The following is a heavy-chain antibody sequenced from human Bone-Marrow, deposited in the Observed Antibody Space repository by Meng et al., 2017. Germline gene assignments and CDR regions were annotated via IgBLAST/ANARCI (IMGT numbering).Heavy chain of an antibody. V-gene: IGHV3-43D*03. CDR1: GFTFDDYA. D-gene: IGHD5-18*01. J-gene: IGHJ6*02. Sequence: GEALKISCAASGFTFDDYAMDLVRQAPGKGLEWVSLISWDGGSTYYADSVKGRFTISRDNSKNSLYLQMNSLRAEDTALYYCAKDMSWRIQIDYYYYGMYVWGQGTTVTVSS. CDR2: ISWDGGST. CDR3: AKDMSWRIQIDYYYYGMYV.